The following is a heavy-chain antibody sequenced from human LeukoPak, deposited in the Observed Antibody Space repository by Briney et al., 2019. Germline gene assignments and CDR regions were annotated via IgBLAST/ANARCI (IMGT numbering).Heavy chain of an antibody. J-gene: IGHJ4*02. CDR3: AREGLYGDYVWSLDY. D-gene: IGHD4-17*01. CDR1: GGPVSSGRYF. Sequence: SETLSLTCTVSGGPVSSGRYFWRWIRQPPGKGLVWSGYIYCSGSTNYTPSLKSRVTISVDTYKNQFSLKLSSVTAADTAVYYCAREGLYGDYVWSLDYWGQGTLVTVSS. CDR2: IYCSGST. V-gene: IGHV4-61*01.